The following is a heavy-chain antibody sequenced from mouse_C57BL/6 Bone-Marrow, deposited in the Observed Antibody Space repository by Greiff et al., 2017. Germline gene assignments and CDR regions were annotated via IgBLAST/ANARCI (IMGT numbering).Heavy chain of an antibody. CDR1: GYTFTDYY. CDR2: IYPGSGNT. J-gene: IGHJ2*01. Sequence: VQLVESGPELVKPGASVKISCKASGYTFTDYYINWVKQRPGQGLEWIGWIYPGSGNTKYNEKFKGKATLTVDTSSSTAYMQLSSLTSEDSAVYFCARIYDGYYPYYFDYWGQGTTLTVSS. CDR3: ARIYDGYYPYYFDY. D-gene: IGHD2-3*01. V-gene: IGHV1-84*01.